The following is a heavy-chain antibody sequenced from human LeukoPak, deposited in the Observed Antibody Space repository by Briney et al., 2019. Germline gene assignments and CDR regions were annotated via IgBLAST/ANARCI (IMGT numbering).Heavy chain of an antibody. J-gene: IGHJ4*02. D-gene: IGHD4-17*01. V-gene: IGHV3-21*01. Sequence: PGGSLRLSCAASGFTFSSYSMNWVRQAPGKGLEWVSSISSSSSYIYYADLVKGRFTISRDNAKNSLYLQMNSLRAEDTAVYYCARALDNIYGDYDYYFDYWGQGTLVTVSS. CDR3: ARALDNIYGDYDYYFDY. CDR2: ISSSSSYI. CDR1: GFTFSSYS.